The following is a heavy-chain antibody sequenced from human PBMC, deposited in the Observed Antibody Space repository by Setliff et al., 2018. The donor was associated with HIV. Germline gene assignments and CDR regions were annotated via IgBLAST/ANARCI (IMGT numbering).Heavy chain of an antibody. CDR1: KYTFTGYY. D-gene: IGHD1-26*01. V-gene: IGHV1-2*02. CDR3: ARDPIVGGNNWFDP. J-gene: IGHJ5*02. CDR2: INPNSGGA. Sequence: GASVKVSCKASKYTFTGYYLHWVRQAPGQGLEWMGWINPNSGGAKYAQKFQGRVTTTRDTSISTAYMELSSLRSDDTAVYYCARDPIVGGNNWFDPWGQGTLVTVSS.